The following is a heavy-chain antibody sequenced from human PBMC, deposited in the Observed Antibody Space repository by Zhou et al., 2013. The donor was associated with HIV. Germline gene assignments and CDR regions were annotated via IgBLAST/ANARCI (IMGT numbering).Heavy chain of an antibody. Sequence: QVQLQESGPGLVKASETLSLTCTVSGGSIRSNRHYWGWIRQPPGKGLEWIGEINHSGSTYYNPSLKSRVTISVDTSKKQFSLKLSSVTAADTAVYYCARRKGAEGSGGRYFQHWGQGTLVSVSS. CDR1: GGSIRSNRHY. D-gene: IGHD2-15*01. V-gene: IGHV4-39*07. CDR3: ARRKGAEGSGGRYFQH. CDR2: INHSGST. J-gene: IGHJ1*01.